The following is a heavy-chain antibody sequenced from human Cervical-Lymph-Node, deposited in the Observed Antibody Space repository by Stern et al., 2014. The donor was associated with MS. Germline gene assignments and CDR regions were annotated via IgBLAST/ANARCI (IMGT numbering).Heavy chain of an antibody. CDR3: AKNRIAVDS. D-gene: IGHD6-13*01. Sequence: EVQLVESGGGLVQRGGSLRLSCVGSGFTFSRYVMSWVRQAPGQVLEWVSEISGSGGGTYYADSVKGRFTISRDNSKNTLYLQMNSLGADDTAVYYCAKNRIAVDSWGQGTLVTVSS. J-gene: IGHJ4*02. V-gene: IGHV3-23*04. CDR1: GFTFSRYV. CDR2: ISGSGGGT.